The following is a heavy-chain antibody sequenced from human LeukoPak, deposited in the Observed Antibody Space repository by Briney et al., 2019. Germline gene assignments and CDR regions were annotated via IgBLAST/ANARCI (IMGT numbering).Heavy chain of an antibody. CDR2: ISWNSGSI. J-gene: IGHJ4*02. CDR3: ARGEVGATTGFDY. Sequence: GGSLRLSCAASGFTFSSYAMHWVRQAPGKGLEWVSGISWNSGSIGYADSVKGRFTISRDNAKNSLYLQMNSLRAEDTALYYCARGEVGATTGFDYWGQGTLVTVSS. D-gene: IGHD1-26*01. V-gene: IGHV3-9*01. CDR1: GFTFSSYA.